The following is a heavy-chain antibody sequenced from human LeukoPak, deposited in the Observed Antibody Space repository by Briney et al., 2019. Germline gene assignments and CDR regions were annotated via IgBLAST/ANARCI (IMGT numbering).Heavy chain of an antibody. CDR1: GYTFTTYG. J-gene: IGHJ4*02. CDR3: AVTRGGGSGFDY. Sequence: ASVKVSCKSSGYTFTTYGITWVRQAPGQGLEWMGWISTDNGDTNYAQKLQGRVTMTTDTSTSTAYMELRSLRSDDTAVYYCAVTRGGGSGFDYWGQGTLVTVSS. V-gene: IGHV1-18*01. CDR2: ISTDNGDT. D-gene: IGHD4-23*01.